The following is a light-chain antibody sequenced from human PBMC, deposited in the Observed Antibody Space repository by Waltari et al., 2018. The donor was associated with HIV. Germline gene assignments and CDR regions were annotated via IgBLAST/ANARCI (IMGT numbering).Light chain of an antibody. CDR1: SLRNYY. CDR2: GDN. Sequence: SSELTQDPAVSVALGQTVRITCQGPSLRNYYASWYQQKPGQAPLLVVYGDNKRPSGIPDQFAGSSSGNTASLTITGAQAEDEADYYCNSRDSSGHHLVFAAATTVTVL. CDR3: NSRDSSGHHLV. V-gene: IGLV3-19*01. J-gene: IGLJ1*01.